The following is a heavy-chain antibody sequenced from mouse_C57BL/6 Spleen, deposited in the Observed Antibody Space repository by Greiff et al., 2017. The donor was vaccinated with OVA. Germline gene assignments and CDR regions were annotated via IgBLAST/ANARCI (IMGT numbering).Heavy chain of an antibody. CDR2: ISYDGSN. V-gene: IGHV3-6*01. D-gene: IGHD1-1*01. Sequence: ESGPGLVKPSQSLSLTCSVTGYSIPSGYYWNWIRQFPGNKLEWMGYISYDGSNNYNPSLKNRISITRDTSKNQFFLKLNSVTTEDTATYYCARTYGSSYGWYFDVWGTGTTVTVSS. CDR1: GYSIPSGYY. CDR3: ARTYGSSYGWYFDV. J-gene: IGHJ1*03.